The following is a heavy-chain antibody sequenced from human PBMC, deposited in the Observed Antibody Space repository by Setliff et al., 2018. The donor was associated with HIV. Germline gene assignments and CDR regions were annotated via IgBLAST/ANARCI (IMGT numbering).Heavy chain of an antibody. CDR1: GGIFSRFA. CDR2: IIPIFGTP. V-gene: IGHV1-69*05. J-gene: IGHJ6*03. CDR3: ASSAGAVPTTAPYGDYYYYFYMDV. Sequence: GASVKVSCKASGGIFSRFAFSWVRQAPGQGLEWMGGIIPIFGTPNYAQKFQGRVTITTDESTSTVYMELYSLTSEDTAIYYCASSAGAVPTTAPYGDYYYYFYMDVWGKGTTVTVSS. D-gene: IGHD1-1*01.